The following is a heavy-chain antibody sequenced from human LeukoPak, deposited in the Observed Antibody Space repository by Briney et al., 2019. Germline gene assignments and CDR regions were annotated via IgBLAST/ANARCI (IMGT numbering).Heavy chain of an antibody. V-gene: IGHV4-30-4*01. CDR3: ASDHYCYGSGQYGMDV. D-gene: IGHD3-10*01. J-gene: IGHJ6*01. CDR2: IYYSGRT. Sequence: SQTLSLTCIFSGGSISREDYYWSWIRQPPGKGLEWIGYIYYSGRTYYNPSLKSRVTISVDTSKNQFSLTLSSVTAADTAVYYCASDHYCYGSGQYGMDVWGHGTTVTVSS. CDR1: GGSISREDYY.